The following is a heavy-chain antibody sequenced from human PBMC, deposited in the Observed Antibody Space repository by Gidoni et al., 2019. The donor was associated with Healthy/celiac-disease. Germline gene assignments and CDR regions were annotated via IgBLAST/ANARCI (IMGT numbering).Heavy chain of an antibody. CDR2: IFSNDEK. J-gene: IGHJ5*02. V-gene: IGHV2-26*01. CDR3: ARQAEMVGATSNWFDP. D-gene: IGHD1-26*01. CDR1: GFSLSNARMG. Sequence: QVTLKESGPVLVTPTETLTLTCTVSGFSLSNARMGVSWIRQPPGKALEWLAHIFSNDEKSYSTSLKSRLTISKDTSKSQVVLTMTNMDPVDTATYYCARQAEMVGATSNWFDPWGQGTLVTVSS.